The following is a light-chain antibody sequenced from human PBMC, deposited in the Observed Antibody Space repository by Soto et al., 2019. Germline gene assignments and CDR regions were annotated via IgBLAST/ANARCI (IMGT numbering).Light chain of an antibody. V-gene: IGKV3-20*01. CDR3: QQYGSPEIT. CDR1: QSVSSN. J-gene: IGKJ5*01. CDR2: GAS. Sequence: IVMTQSPATLSVSPGERATLSCRASQSVSSNLAWYQQKPGQAPRLLIYGASSRATGIPDRFSGSGSGTDFTLTISRLEPEDFAVYYCQQYGSPEITFGQGTRLEIK.